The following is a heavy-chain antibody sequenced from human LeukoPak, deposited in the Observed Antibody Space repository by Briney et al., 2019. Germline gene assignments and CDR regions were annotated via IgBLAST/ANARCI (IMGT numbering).Heavy chain of an antibody. Sequence: SETLSLTCTVSGGSISSYYWSWLRQPAGKGLEGIGRLYTSGRTNYNPSLKSRVTMSVDTSKNQFSLKLSSVTAADTAVYYCARTTPMSTIDYWGQGTLVTVSS. V-gene: IGHV4-4*07. J-gene: IGHJ4*02. D-gene: IGHD5-18*01. CDR2: LYTSGRT. CDR1: GGSISSYY. CDR3: ARTTPMSTIDY.